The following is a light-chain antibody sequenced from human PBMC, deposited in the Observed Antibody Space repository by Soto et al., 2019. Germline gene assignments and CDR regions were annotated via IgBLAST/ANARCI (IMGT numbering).Light chain of an antibody. CDR1: QDISNY. CDR3: QQYDNLPIT. Sequence: IQMTQSPSSLSASAGDRVTITCQASQDISNYLNWYQQKPGKAPKLLIYDASNLETGVPSRFSGSGSGTDFTFTISSLQPEDIATYYCQQYDNLPITFGQGTQLEIK. J-gene: IGKJ5*01. CDR2: DAS. V-gene: IGKV1-33*01.